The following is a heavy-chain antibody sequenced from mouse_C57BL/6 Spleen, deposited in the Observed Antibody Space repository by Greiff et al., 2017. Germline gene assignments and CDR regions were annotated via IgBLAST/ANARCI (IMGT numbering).Heavy chain of an antibody. Sequence: QVQLQQPGAELVKPGASVKLSCKASGYTFTSYWMQWVQQRPGQGLEWIGEIDPSDSYTNYNQKFKGKATLTVDTSSSTAYMQLSSLTSEDSAVYYCARSDYYAYAMDYWGQGTSVTVSS. CDR3: ARSDYYAYAMDY. J-gene: IGHJ4*01. CDR1: GYTFTSYW. V-gene: IGHV1-50*01. CDR2: IDPSDSYT. D-gene: IGHD1-1*01.